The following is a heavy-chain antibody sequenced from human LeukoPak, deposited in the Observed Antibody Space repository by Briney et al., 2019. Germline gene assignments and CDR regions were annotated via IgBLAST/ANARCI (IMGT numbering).Heavy chain of an antibody. CDR2: IYHSGST. D-gene: IGHD2-15*01. J-gene: IGHJ1*01. CDR1: GYSISSGYY. CDR3: ARSMGGGGAEYFQH. V-gene: IGHV4-38-2*01. Sequence: SETLSLTCAVSGYSISSGYYWGWIRQPPGKGLEWIGSIYHSGSTYYNPSLKSRVTISVDTSKNQFSLKLSSVTAADTAVYYCARSMGGGGAEYFQHWGQGTLVTVSS.